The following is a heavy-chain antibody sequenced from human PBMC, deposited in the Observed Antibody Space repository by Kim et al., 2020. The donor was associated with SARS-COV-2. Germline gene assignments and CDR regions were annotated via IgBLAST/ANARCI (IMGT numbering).Heavy chain of an antibody. V-gene: IGHV3-23*01. D-gene: IGHD3-3*01. CDR3: AKFEGHYTAHCINV. Sequence: EVSVKGRFVISRDNTKSTLQLQMNGLSAEDTAVYYCAKFEGHYTAHCINVWGQGTTVTVSS. J-gene: IGHJ6*02.